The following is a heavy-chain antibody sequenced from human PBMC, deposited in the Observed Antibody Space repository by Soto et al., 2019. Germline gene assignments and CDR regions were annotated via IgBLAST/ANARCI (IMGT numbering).Heavy chain of an antibody. V-gene: IGHV4-39*01. CDR3: ARRRQRLGGGPYDSSGYYYEYFDY. CDR2: IYYSGST. Sequence: QLQLQESGPGLVKPSETLSLTCTVSGGSISSSSYYWGWIRQPPGKGLEWIGSIYYSGSTYYNPSLKSRVTISVDTSKNQFSLKLSSVTAADTAVYYCARRRQRLGGGPYDSSGYYYEYFDYWGQGTLVTVSS. CDR1: GGSISSSSYY. J-gene: IGHJ4*02. D-gene: IGHD3-22*01.